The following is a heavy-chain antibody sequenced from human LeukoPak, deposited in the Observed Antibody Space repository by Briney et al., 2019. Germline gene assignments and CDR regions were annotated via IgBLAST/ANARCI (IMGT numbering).Heavy chain of an antibody. CDR1: GITISNYG. Sequence: GGSLRLSCAASGITISNYGVHWVRQAPGKGLEWLAVISYDGLNKNYADSVKGRFSISRDNSKNTLYLQMSSLRAEDTAVYYCAKAGIIDYDFWSGYPHYYYMDVWGKGTTVTVSS. J-gene: IGHJ6*03. V-gene: IGHV3-30*18. CDR3: AKAGIIDYDFWSGYPHYYYMDV. D-gene: IGHD3-3*01. CDR2: ISYDGLNK.